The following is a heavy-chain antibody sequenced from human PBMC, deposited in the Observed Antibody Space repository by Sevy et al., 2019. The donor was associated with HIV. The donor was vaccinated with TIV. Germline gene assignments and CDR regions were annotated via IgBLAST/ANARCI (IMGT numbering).Heavy chain of an antibody. J-gene: IGHJ6*03. V-gene: IGHV4-31*03. CDR1: GGSISSGGYY. Sequence: SETLSLTCTVSGGSISSGGYYWSWIRQHPGKGREWIVYIYYSGSTYYNPSLKSRVTLLVDTSKNQYSLKLSSVTAADTAVYYCARGTRDCSGSSCFHRRNYYYSMDVWGQGTTVTVSS. CDR2: IYYSGST. D-gene: IGHD2-15*01. CDR3: ARGTRDCSGSSCFHRRNYYYSMDV.